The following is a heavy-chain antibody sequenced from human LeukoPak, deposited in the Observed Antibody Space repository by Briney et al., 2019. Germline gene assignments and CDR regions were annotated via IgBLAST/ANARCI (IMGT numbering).Heavy chain of an antibody. V-gene: IGHV4-39*07. Sequence: SETLSLTCTVSGGSISSSSYYWGWIRQPPGKGLEWIGSIYYSGSTYYNPSLKSRVTISVDTSKNQFSLKLSSVTAADTAVYYCARYIVSGSYCIDYWGQGTLVTVSS. D-gene: IGHD1-26*01. CDR2: IYYSGST. CDR3: ARYIVSGSYCIDY. J-gene: IGHJ4*02. CDR1: GGSISSSSYY.